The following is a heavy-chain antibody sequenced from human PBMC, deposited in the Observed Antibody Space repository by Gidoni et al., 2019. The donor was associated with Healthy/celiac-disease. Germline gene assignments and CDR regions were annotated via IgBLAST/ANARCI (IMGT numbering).Heavy chain of an antibody. Sequence: EVQLVESGGGLIQTGGSLRLSCAASGFTVSSNYMSWVRHVPGQGLEWVSVIYSGGSTYYADSVKCLFTISRDNSKNTLYLQRNRLRAEDTAVYYCARVGYDGSGDYWGQVTLVTVS. V-gene: IGHV3-53*01. D-gene: IGHD3-10*01. CDR2: IYSGGST. CDR3: ARVGYDGSGDY. J-gene: IGHJ4*02. CDR1: GFTVSSNY.